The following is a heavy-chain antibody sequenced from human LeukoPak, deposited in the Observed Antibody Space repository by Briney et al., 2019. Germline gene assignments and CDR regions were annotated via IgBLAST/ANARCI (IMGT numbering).Heavy chain of an antibody. J-gene: IGHJ4*02. V-gene: IGHV4-59*01. CDR2: IYYSGST. Sequence: SETLSLTCTVSGGSISSYYWSWIRQPPGKGLEWIGYIYYSGSTNYNPSLKSRVTISVDTSKDQFSLKLSSVTAADTAVYYCARVPERYCSSTSCYAFFDYWGQGTLVTVSS. D-gene: IGHD2-2*01. CDR1: GGSISSYY. CDR3: ARVPERYCSSTSCYAFFDY.